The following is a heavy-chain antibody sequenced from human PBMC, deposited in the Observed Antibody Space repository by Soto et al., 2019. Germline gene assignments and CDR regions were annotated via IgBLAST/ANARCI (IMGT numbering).Heavy chain of an antibody. CDR3: ASYYYDSSGYYYVPGVY. CDR1: DGSISSSSYY. D-gene: IGHD3-22*01. Sequence: PSETLSLTCAVSDGSISSSSYYWGWIRQPPGKGLEWIGSISYSGSTYYNPSLKSRVTISVDTSKNQFSLKLSSVTAADTAVYYCASYYYDSSGYYYVPGVYWGQGTLVTVS. V-gene: IGHV4-39*01. CDR2: ISYSGST. J-gene: IGHJ4*02.